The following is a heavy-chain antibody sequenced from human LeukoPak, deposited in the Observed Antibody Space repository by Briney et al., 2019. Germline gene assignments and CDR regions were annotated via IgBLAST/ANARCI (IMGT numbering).Heavy chain of an antibody. Sequence: ASVKVSCKASGYTFTRYYMHWVRQAPGQGLEWMGWINPNSGGTNYAQKFQGRVTMTRDTSISLAYMELSRLRSDDTAVYYCARDRYCSSTSCSLPDYWGQGTLVTVSS. J-gene: IGHJ4*02. V-gene: IGHV1-2*02. D-gene: IGHD2-2*01. CDR2: INPNSGGT. CDR3: ARDRYCSSTSCSLPDY. CDR1: GYTFTRYY.